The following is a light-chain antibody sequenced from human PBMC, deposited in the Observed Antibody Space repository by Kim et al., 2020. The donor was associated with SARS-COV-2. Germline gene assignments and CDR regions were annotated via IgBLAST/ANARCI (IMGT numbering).Light chain of an antibody. Sequence: RVTISCTGSNSNIGAGYDVHWYQQLPGAAPKLLIYRSSKRPSGVPDRFSGSKSGTSASLAITRLQAEDEADYFCQSYDSSLSGVVFGGGTQLTVL. CDR3: QSYDSSLSGVV. CDR1: NSNIGAGYD. J-gene: IGLJ2*01. V-gene: IGLV1-40*01. CDR2: RSS.